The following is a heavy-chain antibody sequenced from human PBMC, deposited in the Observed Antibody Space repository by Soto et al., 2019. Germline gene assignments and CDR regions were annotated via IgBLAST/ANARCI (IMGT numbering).Heavy chain of an antibody. CDR3: ARNIVATAAPYYFDY. V-gene: IGHV3-21*01. CDR1: GFTFSSYS. Sequence: GGSLRLSCAASGFTFSSYSMNWVRQAPGKGLEWVSSISSSGSYIYYADSVKGRFTISRDNAKNSLYLQMNSLRAEDTAVYYCARNIVATAAPYYFDYWGQGTLVTVSS. D-gene: IGHD5-12*01. J-gene: IGHJ4*02. CDR2: ISSSGSYI.